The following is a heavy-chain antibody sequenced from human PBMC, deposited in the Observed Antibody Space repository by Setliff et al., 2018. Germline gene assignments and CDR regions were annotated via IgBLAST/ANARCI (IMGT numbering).Heavy chain of an antibody. J-gene: IGHJ3*01. Sequence: PGGSLRLSCVASGFNFKGHGMNWVRQAPGKGLEWVSTTNWDGRSTGYTDSVKGRFTISRDNAKYSLYLQMNSLRAEDTALYHCVLFGDRDTF. CDR1: GFNFKGHG. V-gene: IGHV3-20*01. D-gene: IGHD3-3*01. CDR2: TNWDGRST. CDR3: VLFGDRDTF.